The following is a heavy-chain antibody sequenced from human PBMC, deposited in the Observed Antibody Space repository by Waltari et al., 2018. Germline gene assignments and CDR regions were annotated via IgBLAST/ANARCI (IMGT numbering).Heavy chain of an antibody. J-gene: IGHJ4*02. CDR3: ARPGYYYDSSGYFSFDY. Sequence: QLQLQESGPGLVKPSETLSLTCTVSGGSISSSSYYWGWIRQPPGKGLEWIGSIYYSGSTYYNPSLKSRVTISVDTSKNQFSLKLSSVTAADTAVYYCARPGYYYDSSGYFSFDYWGQGTLVTVSS. CDR2: IYYSGST. V-gene: IGHV4-39*01. D-gene: IGHD3-22*01. CDR1: GGSISSSSYY.